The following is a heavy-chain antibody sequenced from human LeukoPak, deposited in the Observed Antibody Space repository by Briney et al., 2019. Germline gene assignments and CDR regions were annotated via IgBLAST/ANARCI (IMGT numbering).Heavy chain of an antibody. CDR2: INAGNGNT. Sequence: ASVKVSCKASGYTFTSYAMHWVRQAPGQRLEWMGWINAGNGNTKYSQKFQGRVTITRDTSASTAYMELSSLRSEDTAVYYCARGRTMIVFPLGDYWGQGTLVTVSS. CDR3: ARGRTMIVFPLGDY. J-gene: IGHJ4*02. CDR1: GYTFTSYA. D-gene: IGHD3-22*01. V-gene: IGHV1-3*01.